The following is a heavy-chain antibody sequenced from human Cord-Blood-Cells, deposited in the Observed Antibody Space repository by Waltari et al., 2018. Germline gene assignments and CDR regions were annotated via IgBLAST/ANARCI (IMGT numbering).Heavy chain of an antibody. V-gene: IGHV3-49*03. D-gene: IGHD3-9*01. CDR3: TRDREADYDILTGYYYYHYYMDV. Sequence: EVQLVESGGGLVQPGRSLRLSCTASGFTFGDYAMSWFRQAPGKGLERVGFIRSKAYGGTTEYAASVKGRFTISRDDSKSIAYLQMNSLKTEDTAVYYCTRDREADYDILTGYYYYHYYMDVWGKGTTVTVSS. CDR2: IRSKAYGGTT. J-gene: IGHJ6*03. CDR1: GFTFGDYA.